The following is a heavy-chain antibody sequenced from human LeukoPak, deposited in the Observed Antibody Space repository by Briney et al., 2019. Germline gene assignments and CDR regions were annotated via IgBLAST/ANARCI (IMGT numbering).Heavy chain of an antibody. V-gene: IGHV3-21*01. J-gene: IGHJ6*02. D-gene: IGHD3-22*01. CDR2: ISSSSSYI. Sequence: GGSLRLSCAVSGFTFSSYSMNWVRQAPGKGLEWVSSISSSSSYIYYADSVKGRFTISRDNAKNSLYLQMNSLRAEDTAVYYCARDSIDDSSGYYYYYYGMDVWGQGTTVTVSS. CDR1: GFTFSSYS. CDR3: ARDSIDDSSGYYYYYYGMDV.